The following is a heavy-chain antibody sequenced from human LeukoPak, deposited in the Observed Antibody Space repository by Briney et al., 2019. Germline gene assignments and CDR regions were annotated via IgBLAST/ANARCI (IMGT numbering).Heavy chain of an antibody. J-gene: IGHJ4*02. V-gene: IGHV4-59*08. CDR1: GGSISSYY. CDR2: IYYSGST. D-gene: IGHD3-22*01. CDR3: ARLGSYYYDSSGYYYEGYFFDY. Sequence: SETLSLTCTVSGGSISSYYWSWIRQPPGKGLEWIGYIYYSGSTNYNPSLKSRVTISVDTSKNQFSLKLSSVTAADTAVYYCARLGSYYYDSSGYYYEGYFFDYWGQGTLVTVSS.